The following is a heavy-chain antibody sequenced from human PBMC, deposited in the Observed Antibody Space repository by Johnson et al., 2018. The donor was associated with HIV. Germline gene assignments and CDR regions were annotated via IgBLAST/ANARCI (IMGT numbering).Heavy chain of an antibody. V-gene: IGHV3-33*01. CDR3: ARDRYYDFWSGYRTFDI. D-gene: IGHD3-3*01. CDR1: GFSFSDYN. CDR2: TWFDGRNK. J-gene: IGHJ3*02. Sequence: VQLVESGGGVVQPGRSLRLSCAASGFSFSDYNMHWVRQAPGKGLEWVAVTWFDGRNKYYSDSVKGRFTISRDNAKNSLYLQMNSLRAEDTAVYYCARDRYYDFWSGYRTFDIWGQGTMVTVSS.